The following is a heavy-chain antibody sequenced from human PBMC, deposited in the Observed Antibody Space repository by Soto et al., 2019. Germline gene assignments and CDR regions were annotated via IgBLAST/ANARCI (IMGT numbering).Heavy chain of an antibody. CDR3: ARRYMRSYFDY. CDR1: GGSISSSSYY. D-gene: IGHD5-12*01. CDR2: IYYSGST. Sequence: QLQLQESGPGLVKPSETLSLTCTVSGGSISSSSYYWGWIRQPPGKGLEWIGSIYYSGSTYYNPSLKSRVTISVDTSKNQFSLKLSSVTAADTAVYYCARRYMRSYFDYWGQGTLVTVSS. J-gene: IGHJ4*02. V-gene: IGHV4-39*01.